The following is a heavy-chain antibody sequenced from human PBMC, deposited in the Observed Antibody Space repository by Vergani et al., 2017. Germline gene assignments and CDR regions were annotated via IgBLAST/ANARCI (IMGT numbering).Heavy chain of an antibody. CDR1: GYTFSNYY. D-gene: IGHD3-9*01. J-gene: IGHJ4*02. CDR3: ARGDYGILTGYRY. Sequence: QVQVVQSGAEVKKSGASVKVSCKTSGYTFSNYYMHWVRQGPGQGLEWMGIINPSGGHTNYAQKFQGRVTMTRDTSTSTVYMEVSSLRSEDTAIYYYARGDYGILTGYRYWGQGTLVTVSA. V-gene: IGHV1-46*03. CDR2: INPSGGHT.